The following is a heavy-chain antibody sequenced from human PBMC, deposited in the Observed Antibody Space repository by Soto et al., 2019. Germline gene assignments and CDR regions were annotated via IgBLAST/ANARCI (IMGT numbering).Heavy chain of an antibody. CDR1: GFTFSSYS. V-gene: IGHV3-21*01. J-gene: IGHJ6*03. CDR3: ARGGYCSSTSCYEVGDYYYYYYMDV. Sequence: GGSLILSCAASGFTFSSYSMNWVRQAPGKGLEWVSSIISSSSYIYYADSVKGRFTISRDNAKNSLYLQMNSLRAEDTAVYYCARGGYCSSTSCYEVGDYYYYYYMDVWGKGTTVTVSS. D-gene: IGHD2-2*01. CDR2: IISSSSYI.